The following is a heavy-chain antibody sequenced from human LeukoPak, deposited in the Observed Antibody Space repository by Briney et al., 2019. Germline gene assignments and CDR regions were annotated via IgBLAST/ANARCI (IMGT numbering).Heavy chain of an antibody. Sequence: SETLSLTCTVSGGSISSSSYYWDWIRQPPGKGLEWIGSIYYSGSTYYNPSLKSRVTISVATSKNQFSLNLTSVTAADTAVYYCARHISGSYRCGFDYWGQGTLVTVSS. V-gene: IGHV4-39*01. CDR3: ARHISGSYRCGFDY. J-gene: IGHJ4*02. CDR2: IYYSGST. CDR1: GGSISSSSYY. D-gene: IGHD1-26*01.